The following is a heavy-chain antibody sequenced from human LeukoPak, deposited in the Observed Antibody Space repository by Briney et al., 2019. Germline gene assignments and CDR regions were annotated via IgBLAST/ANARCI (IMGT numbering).Heavy chain of an antibody. V-gene: IGHV4-38-2*02. CDR2: IYHSGST. CDR1: GYSISSGYY. J-gene: IGHJ6*03. CDR3: ARAKRGSSSNWSSRGPLDYSYYYMDV. D-gene: IGHD6-13*01. Sequence: SETLSLTCTVSGYSISSGYYWGWIRQPPGKGLEWIGSIYHSGSTYYNPSLKSRVTISVDTSKNQFSLNLNSVTATDTAVYYCARAKRGSSSNWSSRGPLDYSYYYMDVWGKGTTVTISS.